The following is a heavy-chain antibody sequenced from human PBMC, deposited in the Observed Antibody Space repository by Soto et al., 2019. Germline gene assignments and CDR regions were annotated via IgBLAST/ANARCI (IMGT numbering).Heavy chain of an antibody. Sequence: GGSLILSCAASGFSFSNYAMHWVRPAPGKGLEWMAVISYDGSNKHYADSAEGRFTISRDNSKSTVYLQMNSLRAEDTAIYYCAKDTYYYDSSGYYVFDYWGQGALVTVSS. CDR2: ISYDGSNK. CDR1: GFSFSNYA. J-gene: IGHJ4*02. V-gene: IGHV3-30*04. D-gene: IGHD3-22*01. CDR3: AKDTYYYDSSGYYVFDY.